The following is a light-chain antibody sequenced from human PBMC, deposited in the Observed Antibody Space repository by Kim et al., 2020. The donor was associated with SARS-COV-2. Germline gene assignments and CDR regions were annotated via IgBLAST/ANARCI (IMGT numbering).Light chain of an antibody. CDR1: NIGSKS. CDR3: QVWDSSSDHVV. Sequence: APGKTARMSCGGNNIGSKSVHWYQQKPGQAPVLVVYDDSDRPSGIPERFSGSNSGNTATLTISRVEAGDEADYYCQVWDSSSDHVVFGGGIQLTVL. V-gene: IGLV3-21*03. J-gene: IGLJ2*01. CDR2: DDS.